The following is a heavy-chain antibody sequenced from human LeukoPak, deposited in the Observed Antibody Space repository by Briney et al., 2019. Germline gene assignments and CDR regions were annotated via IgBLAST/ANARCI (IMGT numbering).Heavy chain of an antibody. CDR3: AREDILTGYYFDY. CDR1: GFTFRSYW. V-gene: IGHV3-74*01. Sequence: GGSLRLSCAASGFTFRSYWMHWVRQAPGKGLVWVSRINSDGSSTSYADSVKGRFTISRDNAKDMLYLQMNSLRAEDTAVYYCAREDILTGYYFDYWGQGTLVTVSS. CDR2: INSDGSST. J-gene: IGHJ4*02. D-gene: IGHD3-9*01.